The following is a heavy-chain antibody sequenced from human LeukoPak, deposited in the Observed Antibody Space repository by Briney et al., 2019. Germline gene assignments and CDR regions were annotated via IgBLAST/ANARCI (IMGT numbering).Heavy chain of an antibody. D-gene: IGHD3-16*02. J-gene: IGHJ3*01. V-gene: IGHV1-69*04. CDR1: GGTFSSYA. Sequence: SVKVSCKASGGTFSSYAISWVRQAPGQGLEWMGRIIPILGIANYAQKFQGRVTITADKSTSTAYMELSSLRSEDTAVYYCARAIGITFGGVIVWGQGTMVTVSS. CDR3: ARAIGITFGGVIV. CDR2: IIPILGIA.